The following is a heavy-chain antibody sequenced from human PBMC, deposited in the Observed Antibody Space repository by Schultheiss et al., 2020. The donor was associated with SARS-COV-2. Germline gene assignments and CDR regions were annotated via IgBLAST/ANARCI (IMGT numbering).Heavy chain of an antibody. CDR3: ARDVLVGARWYYYMDV. CDR1: GFTFSSYA. D-gene: IGHD1-26*01. J-gene: IGHJ6*03. CDR2: ISGSGSTI. V-gene: IGHV3-21*04. Sequence: GGSLRLSCSASGFTFSSYAMHWVRQAPGKGLEWVSAISGSGSTIYYADSVKGRFTISRDNAKNSLYLQMNSLRAEDTAVYYCARDVLVGARWYYYMDVWGKGTTVTVSS.